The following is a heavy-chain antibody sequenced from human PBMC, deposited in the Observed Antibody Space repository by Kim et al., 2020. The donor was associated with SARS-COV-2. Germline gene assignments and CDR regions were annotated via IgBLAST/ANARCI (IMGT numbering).Heavy chain of an antibody. J-gene: IGHJ3*02. V-gene: IGHV5-51*01. CDR2: IYPGDSDT. CDR1: GYSFTSYW. Sequence: GESLKISCKVSGYSFTSYWIAWVRQMPGKGLEWMGIIYPGDSDTKYSPSSQGLVXISAXXSTSTVYLQXSSLKASDTAXXXCAGGVDSFDIWGQGTXVTVYS. CDR3: AGGVDSFDI.